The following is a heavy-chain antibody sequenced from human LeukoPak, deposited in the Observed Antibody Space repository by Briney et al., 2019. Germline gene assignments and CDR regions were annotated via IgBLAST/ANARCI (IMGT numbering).Heavy chain of an antibody. CDR3: ARGSMVRGVIIRRTPWSLRFDP. Sequence: SETLSLTCAVYGGSFSGYYWSWIRQPPGKGLEWIGEINHSGSTNYNPSLKSRVTISVDTSKNQFSLKLSSVTAADTAVYYCARGSMVRGVIIRRTPWSLRFDPWGQGTLVTVSS. CDR2: INHSGST. CDR1: GGSFSGYY. V-gene: IGHV4-34*01. D-gene: IGHD3-10*01. J-gene: IGHJ5*02.